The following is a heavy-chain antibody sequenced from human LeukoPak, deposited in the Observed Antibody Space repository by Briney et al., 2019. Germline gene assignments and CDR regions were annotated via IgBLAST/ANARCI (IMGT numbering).Heavy chain of an antibody. CDR1: GFTFSSYS. CDR3: ARQRFLPSGSYYFDY. V-gene: IGHV3-21*01. D-gene: IGHD1-26*01. J-gene: IGHJ4*02. Sequence: PGGSLRLSCAASGFTFSSYSMNWVRQAPGKGLEWVSSISSSSSYIYYADSVKGRFTISRDNAKNSLYLQMNSLRAEVTAVYYCARQRFLPSGSYYFDYWGQGTLVTVSS. CDR2: ISSSSSYI.